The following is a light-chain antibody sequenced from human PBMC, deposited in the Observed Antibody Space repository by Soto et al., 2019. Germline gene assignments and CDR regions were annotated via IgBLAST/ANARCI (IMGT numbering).Light chain of an antibody. CDR1: QIVSSY. V-gene: IGKV1-27*01. J-gene: IGKJ1*01. CDR2: AGS. Sequence: DIQMTQSPSTLSASLGDRVTLSCRAGQIVSSYLAWYQQKPGQVPRLLIYAGSSLPSGVPSRFSGSGSGTEFTLTISSLQPEDVATYYCQQYNGARWTFGQGTKVDIK. CDR3: QQYNGARWT.